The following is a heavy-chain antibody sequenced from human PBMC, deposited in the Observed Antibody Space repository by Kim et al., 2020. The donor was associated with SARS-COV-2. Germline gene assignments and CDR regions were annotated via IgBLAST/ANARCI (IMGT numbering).Heavy chain of an antibody. CDR1: GFTFSSYG. J-gene: IGHJ4*02. CDR2: ISYDGSNK. CDR3: ARDQDSSWYYFDY. V-gene: IGHV3-33*05. Sequence: GGSLRLSCAASGFTFSSYGMHWVRQAPGKGLEWVAVISYDGSNKYYADSVKGRFTISRDNSKNTLYLQMNSLRAEDTAVYYCARDQDSSWYYFDYWGQGTLVTVSS. D-gene: IGHD6-13*01.